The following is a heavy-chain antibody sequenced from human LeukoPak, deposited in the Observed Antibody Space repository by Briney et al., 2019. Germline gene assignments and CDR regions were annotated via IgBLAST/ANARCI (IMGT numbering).Heavy chain of an antibody. J-gene: IGHJ4*02. CDR2: ISGSAGTT. Sequence: LPGGSLRLSCAASGLTLSNYAMSWVRQPPGKGLEWVSSISGSAGTTYYADSVKGRFTISRDYSKNTLYLQMNSLRAEDTAVYYCAKVVPVATIEGPFDYWGQGTLVTVSS. CDR3: AKVVPVATIEGPFDY. CDR1: GLTLSNYA. D-gene: IGHD5-12*01. V-gene: IGHV3-23*01.